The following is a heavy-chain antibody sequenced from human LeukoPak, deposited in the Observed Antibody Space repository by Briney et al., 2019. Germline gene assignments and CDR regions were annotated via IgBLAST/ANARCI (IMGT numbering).Heavy chain of an antibody. V-gene: IGHV3-66*01. J-gene: IGHJ4*02. CDR3: ARVEGSGSYYYSFNY. D-gene: IGHD3-10*01. Sequence: PGGSLRFSCAASGFTVSSNYMSWDRQAPGKGLEWGSVIYSGGRTYYADSVKGRFTISRDNSKNTLYLQMNSLRAEDTAVYYCARVEGSGSYYYSFNYWGQGTLVTVSS. CDR2: IYSGGRT. CDR1: GFTVSSNY.